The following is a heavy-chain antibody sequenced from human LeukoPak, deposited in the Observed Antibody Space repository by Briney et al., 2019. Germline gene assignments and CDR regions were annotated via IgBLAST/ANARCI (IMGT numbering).Heavy chain of an antibody. CDR3: AREAYCGGDCYSRGYFQH. J-gene: IGHJ1*01. V-gene: IGHV1-69*04. CDR2: IIPILGIA. Sequence: ASVKVSCKASGGTFSSYAISWVRQAPGQGLEWMGRIIPILGIANYAQKFQGRVTITADKSTSTAYMELSSLRSEDTAVYYCAREAYCGGDCYSRGYFQHWGQGTLVTVSS. CDR1: GGTFSSYA. D-gene: IGHD2-21*02.